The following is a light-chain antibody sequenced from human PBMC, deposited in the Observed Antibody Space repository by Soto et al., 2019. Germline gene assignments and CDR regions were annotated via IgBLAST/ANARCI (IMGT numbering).Light chain of an antibody. CDR2: DVS. Sequence: QSVLTQPASVSGSPGQSIXISCTGTSSDVGGYNYVSWYQQHPGKAPKLMIYDVSNRPSGVSNRFSGSKSGNTASLTISGLQAEDEADYYCSSYTSSSXHVVFGGGTKLTVL. CDR1: SSDVGGYNY. CDR3: SSYTSSSXHVV. V-gene: IGLV2-14*01. J-gene: IGLJ2*01.